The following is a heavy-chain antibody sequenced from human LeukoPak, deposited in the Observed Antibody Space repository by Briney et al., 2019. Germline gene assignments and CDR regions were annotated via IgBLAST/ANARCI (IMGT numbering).Heavy chain of an antibody. J-gene: IGHJ4*02. D-gene: IGHD1-26*01. CDR3: ARDASGSYFSRGAPY. CDR2: INPSGGST. CDR1: GYTFTSYY. V-gene: IGHV1-46*01. Sequence: GASVKVSCKASGYTFTSYYMHWVRQAPGQGLEWMGIINPSGGSTSYAQKFQGRVTMTRDMSTGTVYMELSSLRSEDTAVYYCARDASGSYFSRGAPYWGQGTLVTVSS.